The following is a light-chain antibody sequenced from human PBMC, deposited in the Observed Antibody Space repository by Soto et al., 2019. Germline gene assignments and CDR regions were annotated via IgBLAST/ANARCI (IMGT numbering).Light chain of an antibody. CDR3: SAYTARSTLV. J-gene: IGLJ3*02. CDR1: MRDVGAYNL. CDR2: EVR. V-gene: IGLV2-14*01. Sequence: QSALTQPASVSGSARQSITISCSGTMRDVGAYNLVSWYQQHPGTAPKLIIYEVRNPPSGISSRFSGSRSGNTASLTISGLQSEDEGDYYCSAYTARSTLVFGGGTKLTVL.